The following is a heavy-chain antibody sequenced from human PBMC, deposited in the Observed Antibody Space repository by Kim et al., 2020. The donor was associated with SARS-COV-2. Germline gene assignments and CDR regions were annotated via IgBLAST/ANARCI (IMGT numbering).Heavy chain of an antibody. V-gene: IGHV3-23*01. J-gene: IGHJ4*02. CDR3: AKKFLLGIAAAGYFDY. CDR1: GFTFSSYA. Sequence: GGSLRLSCAASGFTFSSYAMSWVRQAPGKGLEWVSAISGSGGSTYYADSVKGRFTISRDNSKNTLYLQMNSLRAEDTAVYYCAKKFLLGIAAAGYFDYWGQGTLVTVSS. D-gene: IGHD6-13*01. CDR2: ISGSGGST.